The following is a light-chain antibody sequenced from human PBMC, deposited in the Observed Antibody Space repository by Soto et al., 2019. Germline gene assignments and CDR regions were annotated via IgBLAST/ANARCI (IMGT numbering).Light chain of an antibody. CDR3: SSYTSSNNYV. Sequence: QSALTQPASVSGSPGQSIAISRTGTSSDVGAYNYVSWYQHHPGKAPRLIISDVSNRPSGVSNRFSGSKSGNTASLTISGLQAEDEADYYCSSYTSSNNYVFGSGTKVTVL. V-gene: IGLV2-14*03. CDR2: DVS. CDR1: SSDVGAYNY. J-gene: IGLJ1*01.